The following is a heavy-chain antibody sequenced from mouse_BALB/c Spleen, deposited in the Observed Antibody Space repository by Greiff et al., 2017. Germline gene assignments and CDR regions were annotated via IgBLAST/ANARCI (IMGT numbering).Heavy chain of an antibody. CDR3: ARDRDYGTREGYFDY. Sequence: EVKVVESGGGLVKPGGSLKLSCAASGFTFSSYAMPWVRQSPEKRLEWVAEISSGGSYTDYPHTVTGRFTITRDNAKNTPYLEMSSLRSEDTAMYYCARDRDYGTREGYFDYWGQGTTLTVSS. D-gene: IGHD1-1*01. CDR1: GFTFSSYA. V-gene: IGHV5-9-4*01. J-gene: IGHJ2*01. CDR2: ISSGGSYT.